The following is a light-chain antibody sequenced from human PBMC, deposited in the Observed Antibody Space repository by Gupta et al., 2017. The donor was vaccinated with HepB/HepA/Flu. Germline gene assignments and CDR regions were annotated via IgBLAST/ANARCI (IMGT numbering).Light chain of an antibody. Sequence: DIQMTQSPSTLSASVGDRVTITCRASQNIINWLAWYQQKPGKAPNLLIYKASNLESGVPSRFSGSGSGREFTLTISSLQPDDFATYYCQHYDDYPWTFGQGTKVEI. CDR3: QHYDDYPWT. CDR1: QNIINW. V-gene: IGKV1-5*03. CDR2: KAS. J-gene: IGKJ1*01.